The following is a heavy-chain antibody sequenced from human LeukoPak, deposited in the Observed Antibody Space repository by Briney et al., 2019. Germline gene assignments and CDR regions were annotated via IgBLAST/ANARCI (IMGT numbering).Heavy chain of an antibody. CDR2: VYNSGST. J-gene: IGHJ3*01. CDR1: GGSTSSHF. Sequence: SETLSLTCTVSGGSTSSHFWTWIRQPPGRGREWLGYVYNSGSTNYNPSLQSRVTMTLDASKNQFYLKRTSVPAADTAVYFCARDDYGVFDAFDVWGQGTVVTVSS. D-gene: IGHD3-16*01. CDR3: ARDDYGVFDAFDV. V-gene: IGHV4-59*08.